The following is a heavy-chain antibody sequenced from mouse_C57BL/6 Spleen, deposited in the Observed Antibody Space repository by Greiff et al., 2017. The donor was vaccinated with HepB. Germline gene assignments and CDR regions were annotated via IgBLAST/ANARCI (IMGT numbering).Heavy chain of an antibody. CDR1: GYTFTSYW. D-gene: IGHD4-1*01. V-gene: IGHV1-55*01. CDR2: IYPGSGST. CDR3: ARRGKLGRIAY. J-gene: IGHJ3*01. Sequence: VQLQQSGAELVKPGASVKMSCKASGYTFTSYWITWVKQRPGQGLEWIGDIYPGSGSTNYNEKFKSKATLTVDTCSSTAYMQLSSLTSEDSAVYYCARRGKLGRIAYWGQGTLVTVSA.